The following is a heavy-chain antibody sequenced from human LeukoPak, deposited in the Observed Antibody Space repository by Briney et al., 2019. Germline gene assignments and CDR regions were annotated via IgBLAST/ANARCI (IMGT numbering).Heavy chain of an antibody. CDR3: ARLSRDGYNGAVNYFDY. J-gene: IGHJ4*02. Sequence: GESLKISCKCSGYSFTSYWISWVRQMPGKGLEWMGRIDPSDSYTNYSPSFQGHVTISADKSISTAYLQWSSLKASDTAMYYCARLSRDGYNGAVNYFDYWGQGTLVTVSS. CDR2: IDPSDSYT. D-gene: IGHD5-24*01. CDR1: GYSFTSYW. V-gene: IGHV5-10-1*01.